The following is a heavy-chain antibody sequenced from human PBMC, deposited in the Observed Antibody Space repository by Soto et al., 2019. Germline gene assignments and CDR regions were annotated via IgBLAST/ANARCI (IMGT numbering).Heavy chain of an antibody. D-gene: IGHD6-19*01. J-gene: IGHJ4*02. CDR2: ISCCGGSA. CDR1: GFNFKKFA. CDR3: AKADGQQWLIPHLDN. V-gene: IGHV3-23*01. Sequence: EVQLLESGGGVVQPGGSLRLSCVASGFNFKKFAMAWVRQAAGEGLEWVSGISCCGGSASYADSVKGRFSIARDDSKKTVSLQLNSLRVEDTAQYYCAKADGQQWLIPHLDNWGQVTLVTVS.